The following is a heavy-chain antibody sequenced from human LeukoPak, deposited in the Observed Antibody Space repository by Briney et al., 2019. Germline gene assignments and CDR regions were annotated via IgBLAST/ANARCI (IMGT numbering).Heavy chain of an antibody. V-gene: IGHV3-30*18. CDR3: AKDEGRYSSSSGFDY. CDR1: GFAFSTNW. D-gene: IGHD6-6*01. Sequence: GGSLRLSCAASGFAFSTNWMHWVRQAPGKGLEWVAVISYDGSNKYYADSVKGRFTISRDNSKNTLYLQMNSLRAEDTAVYYCAKDEGRYSSSSGFDYWGQGTLVTVSS. J-gene: IGHJ4*02. CDR2: ISYDGSNK.